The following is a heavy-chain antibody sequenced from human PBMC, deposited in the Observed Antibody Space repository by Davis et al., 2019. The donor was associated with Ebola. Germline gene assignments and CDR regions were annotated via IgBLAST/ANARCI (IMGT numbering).Heavy chain of an antibody. CDR1: GFTFSSYA. V-gene: IGHV3-73*01. Sequence: GESLKISCAASGFTFSSYAMSWVRQAPGKGLEWVGRIRSKANSYATAYAASVKGRFTISRDDSKNTAYLQMNNLKTEDTAVYYCTRQDGVEDYWGQGTLVTVSS. J-gene: IGHJ4*02. CDR3: TRQDGVEDY. D-gene: IGHD4-17*01. CDR2: IRSKANSYAT.